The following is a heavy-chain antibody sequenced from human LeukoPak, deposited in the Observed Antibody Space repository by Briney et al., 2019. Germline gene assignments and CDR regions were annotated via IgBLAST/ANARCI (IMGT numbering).Heavy chain of an antibody. J-gene: IGHJ4*02. V-gene: IGHV1-2*02. CDR3: ARGYVVFFPLPPDY. D-gene: IGHD1-1*01. CDR1: GYTFTGYY. Sequence: GASVKVSCKASGYTFTGYYMHWVRQAPGQGLEWMGWINPNSGGTNYAQKFQGRVTMTRDTSISTAYMELSRLRSDDTAVYYCARGYVVFFPLPPDYWGQGTLVTVPS. CDR2: INPNSGGT.